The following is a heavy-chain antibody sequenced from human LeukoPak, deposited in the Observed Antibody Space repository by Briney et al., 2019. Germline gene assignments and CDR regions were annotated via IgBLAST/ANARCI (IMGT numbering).Heavy chain of an antibody. CDR1: GYTFTNYY. V-gene: IGHV1-2*02. J-gene: IGHJ3*02. D-gene: IGHD3-3*01. Sequence: ASVKVSCKASGYTFTNYYIHWVRQAPGQGLEGMGWINSNRWGTHYAQKFQGRVTMNRNTSISTDYMELRSVRSDVTAAYYCARDHGDDAFDIWGPGTMVTVSS. CDR2: INSNRWGT. CDR3: ARDHGDDAFDI.